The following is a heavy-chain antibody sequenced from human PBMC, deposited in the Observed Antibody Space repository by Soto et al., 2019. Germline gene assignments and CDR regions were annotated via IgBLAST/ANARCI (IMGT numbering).Heavy chain of an antibody. V-gene: IGHV3-33*01. CDR1: GFTFSSYG. CDR3: ARGIVEGIAVAGVLDY. J-gene: IGHJ4*02. Sequence: GGSLRLSCAASGFTFSSYGMHWVRQAPGKGLEWVAVIWYDGSNKYYADSVKGRFTISRDNSKNTLYLQMNSLRAEDTAVYYCARGIVEGIAVAGVLDYWGQGTLGTVSS. CDR2: IWYDGSNK. D-gene: IGHD6-19*01.